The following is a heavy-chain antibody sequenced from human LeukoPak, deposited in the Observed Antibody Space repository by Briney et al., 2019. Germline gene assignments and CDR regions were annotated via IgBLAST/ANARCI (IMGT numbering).Heavy chain of an antibody. J-gene: IGHJ5*02. CDR2: ISDSGERT. CDR3: AKAGSYCSGGSCYSHNWFDP. Sequence: GGSLRLSCPASGFTFSNYAMSWVRQVPGRGLQWVSAISDSGERTYYVDSVEGRFTISRDNYRNTLYLQMNSLRAEDTAVYYCAKAGSYCSGGSCYSHNWFDPWGQGTLVTVSS. CDR1: GFTFSNYA. V-gene: IGHV3-23*01. D-gene: IGHD2-15*01.